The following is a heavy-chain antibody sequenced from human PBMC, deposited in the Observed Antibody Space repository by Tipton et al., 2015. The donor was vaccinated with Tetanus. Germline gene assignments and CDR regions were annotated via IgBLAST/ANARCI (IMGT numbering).Heavy chain of an antibody. CDR2: IYYNGNM. Sequence: LRLSCTVSRGSINSGTFYWDWIRQPPGKGLEWIGNIYYNGNMLENPSLKGRVTLSLDKSKNQFSLNLTSVTAADTAVYYCARTADNWFVPWGQGTLLTVSS. CDR1: RGSINSGTFY. CDR3: ARTADNWFVP. D-gene: IGHD2-21*02. V-gene: IGHV4-39*01. J-gene: IGHJ5*02.